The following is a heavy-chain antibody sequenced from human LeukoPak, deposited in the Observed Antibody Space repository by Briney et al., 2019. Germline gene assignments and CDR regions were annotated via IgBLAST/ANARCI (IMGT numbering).Heavy chain of an antibody. CDR3: AKGGHAGSWSPYYYGMDV. J-gene: IGHJ6*02. D-gene: IGHD6-13*01. V-gene: IGHV3-23*01. Sequence: GGSLRLSCAASGFTFNTYAMTWVRQAPGKGLEWVSALGGSGGSTYYADSVKGRFTISRDNSKSTLYLQMNSLRAEDTAVYYCAKGGHAGSWSPYYYGMDVWGQGTTVTVSS. CDR2: LGGSGGST. CDR1: GFTFNTYA.